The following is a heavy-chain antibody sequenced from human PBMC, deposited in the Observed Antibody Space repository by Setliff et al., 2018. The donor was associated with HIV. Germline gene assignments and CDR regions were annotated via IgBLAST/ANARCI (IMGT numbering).Heavy chain of an antibody. V-gene: IGHV4-4*09. Sequence: SETLSLTCTVSGCSVNDFYCNWLRQPPGKGPEWIGYIHSSGSTIYNPSLKSRITISLDTSKEQFSLELSSATAADTAVYYCATLDHSGGNFLAYWGQGSLVTVSS. J-gene: IGHJ4*02. CDR2: IHSSGST. CDR1: GCSVNDFY. D-gene: IGHD2-21*02. CDR3: ATLDHSGGNFLAY.